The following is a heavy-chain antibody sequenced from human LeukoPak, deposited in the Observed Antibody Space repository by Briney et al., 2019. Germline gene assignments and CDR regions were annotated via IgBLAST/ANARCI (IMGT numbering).Heavy chain of an antibody. D-gene: IGHD1-7*01. J-gene: IGHJ4*02. CDR2: IYYSGST. V-gene: IGHV4-31*03. CDR3: ARDRPAGTTTN. Sequence: SQTLSLTCTVSGGSISSGAYSWGWIRQHPGKGLEWIGYIYYSGSTYYNPSLKSRVTISVDTSKNQFSLKLSSVTAADTAVYYCARDRPAGTTTNWGQGTLVTVSS. CDR1: GGSISSGAYS.